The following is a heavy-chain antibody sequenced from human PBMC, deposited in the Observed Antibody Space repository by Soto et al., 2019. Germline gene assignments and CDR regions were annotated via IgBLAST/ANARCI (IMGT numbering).Heavy chain of an antibody. Sequence: SVKVSCKASGGTFSSYAISWVRQAPGQGLEWMGGIIPIFGTANYAQKFQGRVTITADESTSTAYMELSSLRSEDTAVYYCARDDFYYYYGSDLYVMYFCGQGSTVP. CDR1: GGTFSSYA. J-gene: IGHJ6*02. CDR2: IIPIFGTA. D-gene: IGHD3-10*01. CDR3: ARDDFYYYYGSDLYVMYF. V-gene: IGHV1-69*13.